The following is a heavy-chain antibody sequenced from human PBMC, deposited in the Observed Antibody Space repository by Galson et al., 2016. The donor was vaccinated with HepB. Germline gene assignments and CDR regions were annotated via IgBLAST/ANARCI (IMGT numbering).Heavy chain of an antibody. J-gene: IGHJ2*01. D-gene: IGHD3-10*01. V-gene: IGHV3-13*01. CDR2: IGTAGDT. CDR3: ARGRDYGSGCLYWYFDL. CDR1: GFTLSRGD. Sequence: SLRLSCAASGFTLSRGDIHWVRQVAGRGPEWVSNIGTAGDTYYASSVKGRFTISRENAKNSLYLQMNDLRAEDAAVYDCARGRDYGSGCLYWYFDLWGRGTLVTVSS.